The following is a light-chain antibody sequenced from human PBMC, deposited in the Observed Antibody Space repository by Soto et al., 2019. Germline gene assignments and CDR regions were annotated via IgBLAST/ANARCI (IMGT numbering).Light chain of an antibody. CDR3: QQHNDYPIT. J-gene: IGKJ5*01. CDR2: KAS. Sequence: DIQMTQSPSTLSASVGDRVTITCRASQSISDWLAWYQQKPGKAPYLLIYKASNLESGVPSRFSGSGSGTEFTLTISSLQPDDSATYYCQQHNDYPITFGQGTRLE. CDR1: QSISDW. V-gene: IGKV1-5*03.